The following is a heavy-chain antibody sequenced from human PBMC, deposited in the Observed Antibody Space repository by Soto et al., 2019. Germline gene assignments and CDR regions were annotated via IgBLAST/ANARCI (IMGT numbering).Heavy chain of an antibody. J-gene: IGHJ4*01. D-gene: IGHD2-8*01. V-gene: IGHV4-34*01. CDR2: INHSGST. CDR3: ERGLWVRCSFAY. Sequence: SETLSLTCAVYGGSFSGYYWSWIRQPPGKGLEWIGEINHSGSTNYNPSLKSRVTISVDTSKNQFSLKLSSVTAADTAVYYCERGLWVRCSFAYWGPGTLFIVSS. CDR1: GGSFSGYY.